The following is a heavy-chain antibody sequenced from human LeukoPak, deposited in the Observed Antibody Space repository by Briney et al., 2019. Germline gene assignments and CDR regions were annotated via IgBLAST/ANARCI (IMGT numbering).Heavy chain of an antibody. Sequence: PGGSLRLSCATSRFTFTSYAMSWVRQAPGKGLAWVASISSGHDTFHADSVKGRFTMSRDDSKSTVYLQMDSLRAEDTAIYYCANYGTGAYPRNSGGYWGQGTQVIVSS. CDR2: ISSGHDT. CDR1: RFTFTSYA. CDR3: ANYGTGAYPRNSGGY. J-gene: IGHJ4*02. D-gene: IGHD6-25*01. V-gene: IGHV3-23*01.